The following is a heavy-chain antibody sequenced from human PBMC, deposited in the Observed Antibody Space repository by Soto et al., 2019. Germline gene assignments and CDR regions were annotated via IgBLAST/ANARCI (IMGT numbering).Heavy chain of an antibody. Sequence: EVQLVESGGGLVRPGGSLRLSCAGSGFTFINAWMSWVRRAPGKGLEWVGRIKSDAYGGAIDYAAPVKGRFTISRDDSKNTLFLQINILRAEDTAVYSCTTTKGRLEPPTNDFRGQGTPVIVSS. CDR3: TTTKGRLEPPTNDF. D-gene: IGHD2-8*01. CDR1: GFTFINAW. J-gene: IGHJ4*02. V-gene: IGHV3-15*01. CDR2: IKSDAYGGAI.